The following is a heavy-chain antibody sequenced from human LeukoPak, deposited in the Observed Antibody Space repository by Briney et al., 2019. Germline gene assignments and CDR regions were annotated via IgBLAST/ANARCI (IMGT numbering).Heavy chain of an antibody. J-gene: IGHJ4*02. D-gene: IGHD1-26*01. CDR3: ARDPRSGSYFDY. Sequence: GGSLRLSCAASGFTFSTYWMSWVRQAPGKGLEYVANINQDGSEKYYVDSVKGRFTVSRDKAKNSLYLQMNSLRAEDTAVYYCARDPRSGSYFDYWGQGTLVTVFS. CDR1: GFTFSTYW. CDR2: INQDGSEK. V-gene: IGHV3-7*01.